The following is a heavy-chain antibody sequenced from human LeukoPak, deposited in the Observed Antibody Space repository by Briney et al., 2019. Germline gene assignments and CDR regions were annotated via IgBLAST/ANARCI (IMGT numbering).Heavy chain of an antibody. CDR1: GFTFSSYA. Sequence: GGSLRLSCAASGFTFSSYAMHWVRQAPGKGLEWVAVISYDGSNKYYAGSVKGRFTISRDNSKNTLYLQMNSLRAEDTAVYYCAREGSSWYGAAYYLDYWGQGTLVTVSS. D-gene: IGHD6-13*01. CDR2: ISYDGSNK. V-gene: IGHV3-30-3*01. CDR3: AREGSSWYGAAYYLDY. J-gene: IGHJ4*02.